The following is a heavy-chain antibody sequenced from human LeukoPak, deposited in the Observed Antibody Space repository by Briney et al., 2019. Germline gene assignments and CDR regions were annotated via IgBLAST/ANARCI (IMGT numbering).Heavy chain of an antibody. CDR3: ARSPGGSGSYYRWFDP. D-gene: IGHD1-26*01. CDR2: ISAYNGNT. J-gene: IGHJ5*02. CDR1: GYTFTSYG. V-gene: IGHV1-18*01. Sequence: EASVTVSCTASGYTFTSYGISWVRQAPGQGLEWMGWISAYNGNTNYAQKLQGRVTMTTDTSTSTAYMELRSLRSDDTAVYYCARSPGGSGSYYRWFDPWGQGTLVTVSS.